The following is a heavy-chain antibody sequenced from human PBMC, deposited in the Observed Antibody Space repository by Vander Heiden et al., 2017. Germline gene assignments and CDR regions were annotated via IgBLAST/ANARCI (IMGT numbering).Heavy chain of an antibody. Sequence: QVQLQQWGAGLLKLSETLSLTCAVYGGSFSGYYWSWIRQPPGKGLEWIGEINHSGYTNYNPSLKSRVTISVDTSKNQFSLKLSSVTAADTAVYYCARCSLISDVFDIWGQGTMVTVSS. J-gene: IGHJ3*02. CDR1: GGSFSGYY. CDR2: INHSGYT. D-gene: IGHD2-15*01. V-gene: IGHV4-34*01. CDR3: ARCSLISDVFDI.